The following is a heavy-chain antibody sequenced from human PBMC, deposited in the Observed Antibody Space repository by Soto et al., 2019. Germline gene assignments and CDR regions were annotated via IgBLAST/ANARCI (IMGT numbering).Heavy chain of an antibody. CDR1: GYIFTGYF. V-gene: IGHV1-2*02. D-gene: IGHD3-9*01. J-gene: IGHJ6*02. Sequence: VASVKVSCKASGYIFTGYFIHWVRQAPGQGLEWMGWINPNSGATKNAQKFQGRVTMTRDTSISTAYMELSRLKSDDTAEYYCARAAKPFDLLTIFDVSYYGLVALGQGPTVTV. CDR2: INPNSGAT. CDR3: ARAAKPFDLLTIFDVSYYGLVA.